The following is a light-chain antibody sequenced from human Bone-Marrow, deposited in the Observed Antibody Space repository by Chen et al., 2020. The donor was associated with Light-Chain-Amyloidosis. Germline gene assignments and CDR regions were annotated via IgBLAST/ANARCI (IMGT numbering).Light chain of an antibody. Sequence: SYELTQPRSVSVCPGQTVRITCSGDDLPTKYAYWYQQKPGQAPVLVIHRDTERPSGISERFSGSSSGTTATLTISGVQAEDEADYHCQSADSSGTYEVIFGGGTKLTVL. J-gene: IGLJ2*01. CDR3: QSADSSGTYEVI. V-gene: IGLV3-25*03. CDR2: RDT. CDR1: DLPTKY.